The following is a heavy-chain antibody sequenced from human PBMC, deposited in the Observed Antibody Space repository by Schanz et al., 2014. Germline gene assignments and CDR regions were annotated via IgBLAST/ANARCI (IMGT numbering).Heavy chain of an antibody. CDR2: IGNGGVTI. J-gene: IGHJ4*02. V-gene: IGHV3-11*04. CDR3: VSSGSYSSYAF. Sequence: VQLVESGGGVVRPGGSLRLSCAASGFPFSDYFMAWIRQPPGRGLEWVSYIGNGGVTIYYADSVEGRFTISRDNAKNSLYLQMNSLRAEDTAVYHCVSSGSYSSYAFWGQGTLVTVSS. D-gene: IGHD3-10*01. CDR1: GFPFSDYF.